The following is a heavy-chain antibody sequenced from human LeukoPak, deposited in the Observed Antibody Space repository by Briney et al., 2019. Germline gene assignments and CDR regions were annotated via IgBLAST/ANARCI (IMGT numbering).Heavy chain of an antibody. Sequence: PSETLSLTCTVSGGSISSSSYYWGWIRQPPGKGLEWIGSIYYSGSTYYNPSLKSRVTISVDTSRNQFTLQLSSVTAADTAVYYCARGYNANYFDYWGQGTLVTVSS. CDR2: IYYSGST. CDR1: GGSISSSSYY. V-gene: IGHV4-39*01. CDR3: ARGYNANYFDY. J-gene: IGHJ4*02. D-gene: IGHD5-18*01.